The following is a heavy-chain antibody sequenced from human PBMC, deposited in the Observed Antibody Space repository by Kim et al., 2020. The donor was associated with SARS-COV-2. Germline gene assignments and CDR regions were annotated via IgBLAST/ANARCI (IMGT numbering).Heavy chain of an antibody. V-gene: IGHV3-23*01. CDR3: AKWTVTTYYYYGMDV. Sequence: DSVKGRFTISRDNSKNTQALQMNSLRAEDTAVYYCAKWTVTTYYYYGMDVWGQGTTVTVSS. D-gene: IGHD4-17*01. J-gene: IGHJ6*02.